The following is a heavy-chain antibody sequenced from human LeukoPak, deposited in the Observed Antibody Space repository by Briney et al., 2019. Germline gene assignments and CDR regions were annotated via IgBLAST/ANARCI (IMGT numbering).Heavy chain of an antibody. CDR1: GGTFSSYA. D-gene: IGHD2-2*01. CDR2: IIPIFGTA. CDR3: ASVSIVVVPAAMHY. Sequence: GASVKVSCKASGGTFSSYAISWVRQAPGQGLEWMGGIIPIFGTANYVQKFQGRVTITADESTSTAYMALSSLRSEDTAVYYCASVSIVVVPAAMHYWGQGTLVTVSS. V-gene: IGHV1-69*01. J-gene: IGHJ4*02.